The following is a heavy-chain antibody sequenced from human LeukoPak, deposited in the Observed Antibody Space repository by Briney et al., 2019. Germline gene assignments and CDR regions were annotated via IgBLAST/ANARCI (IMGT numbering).Heavy chain of an antibody. CDR2: INPNSGGT. D-gene: IGHD1-26*01. CDR3: ARDNSVGDNAWWFDP. Sequence: GASVKVSCKASGYTFTGYYMHWVRQAPGQGLEWMGWINPNSGGTNYAQKFQGRVTMTRDMPTSTDYMELSSLRSEDTAIYYCARDNSVGDNAWWFDPWGQGTLVTVSS. CDR1: GYTFTGYY. J-gene: IGHJ5*02. V-gene: IGHV1-2*02.